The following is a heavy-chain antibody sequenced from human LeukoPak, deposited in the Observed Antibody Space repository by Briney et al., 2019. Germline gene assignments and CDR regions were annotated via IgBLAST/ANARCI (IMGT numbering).Heavy chain of an antibody. D-gene: IGHD1-26*01. J-gene: IGHJ4*02. V-gene: IGHV1-69*04. CDR2: IIPILGIA. Sequence: ASVKVSCKASGGTFSRYAISWVRQAPGQGLEWMGRIIPILGIANYAQKFQGRVTITADKSTSTAYMELRSLRPEDTAVYYCATADKWEPLDYWGQGTLVTVSS. CDR3: ATADKWEPLDY. CDR1: GGTFSRYA.